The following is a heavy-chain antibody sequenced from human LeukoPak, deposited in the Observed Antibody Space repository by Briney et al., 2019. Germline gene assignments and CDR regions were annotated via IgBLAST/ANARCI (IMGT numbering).Heavy chain of an antibody. CDR3: ARDVSPLALPAAPGYYFDY. CDR2: ISYDGSNK. V-gene: IGHV3-30-3*01. CDR1: GCTFSSYA. Sequence: GGSLRLSCAACGCTFSSYAMHWVRQAPGKGLAWVAVISYDGSNKYYADSVKGRFTISRDNSKSTLYLQMNSLRAEDTAVYYCARDVSPLALPAAPGYYFDYWGQGTLVTVSS. J-gene: IGHJ4*02. D-gene: IGHD2-2*01.